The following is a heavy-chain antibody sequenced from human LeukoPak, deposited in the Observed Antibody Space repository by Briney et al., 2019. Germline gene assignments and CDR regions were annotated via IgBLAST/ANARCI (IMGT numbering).Heavy chain of an antibody. CDR1: GGSVSSGSYY. CDR3: ARDYRPYGMDV. CDR2: IYYSGST. J-gene: IGHJ6*02. Sequence: PSETLSLTCTVSGGSVSSGSYYWSWIRQPPGKGLEWIGYIYYSGSTNYNPSLKSRVTISVDTSKNQFSLKLSSVTAADTAVYYCARDYRPYGMDVWGQGTTVTVSS. D-gene: IGHD6-6*01. V-gene: IGHV4-61*01.